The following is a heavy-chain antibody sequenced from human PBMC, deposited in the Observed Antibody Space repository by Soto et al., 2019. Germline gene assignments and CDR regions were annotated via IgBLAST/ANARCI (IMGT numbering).Heavy chain of an antibody. Sequence: ASVKVSCKASGYTFTSYGISWVRQAPGQGLEWMGWISAYNGNTNYAQKLQGRVTMTTDTSTSTAYLELRSLRSDDTAVYYCARDLNDFWSGYRMDVWGQGTTVTVSS. J-gene: IGHJ6*02. V-gene: IGHV1-18*01. CDR2: ISAYNGNT. CDR1: GYTFTSYG. D-gene: IGHD3-3*01. CDR3: ARDLNDFWSGYRMDV.